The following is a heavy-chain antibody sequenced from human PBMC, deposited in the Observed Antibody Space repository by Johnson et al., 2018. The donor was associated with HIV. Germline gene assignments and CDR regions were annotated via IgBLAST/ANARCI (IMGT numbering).Heavy chain of an antibody. CDR3: AREQELIGERAFDI. J-gene: IGHJ3*02. Sequence: QVQLVESGGGVVRPGGSLRLSCAASGFTFDDYGMTWVRQAPGKGLEWVATISYDGSNKNYVDSVKGRFTVSRDNANHSLYLHMNNLRVGDTAVYYCAREQELIGERAFDIWGQGTM. CDR2: ISYDGSNK. CDR1: GFTFDDYG. V-gene: IGHV3-30*03. D-gene: IGHD6-13*01.